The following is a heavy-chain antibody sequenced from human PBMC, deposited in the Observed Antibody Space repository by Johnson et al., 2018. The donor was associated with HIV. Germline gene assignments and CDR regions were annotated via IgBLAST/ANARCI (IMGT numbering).Heavy chain of an antibody. V-gene: IGHV3-30*19. D-gene: IGHD6-6*01. J-gene: IGHJ3*01. CDR1: GFTFSSYG. CDR3: ARDRIAARLWAFDL. CDR2: ISYDGSNK. Sequence: QVQLVESGGGVVQPGGSLRLSCAASGFTFSSYGMHWVRQAPGKGLEWVAVISYDGSNKYYADSVKGRFTISRDNSKNTLYLQMNSLRAEDTAVYYCARDRIAARLWAFDLWGQGTMVTVSS.